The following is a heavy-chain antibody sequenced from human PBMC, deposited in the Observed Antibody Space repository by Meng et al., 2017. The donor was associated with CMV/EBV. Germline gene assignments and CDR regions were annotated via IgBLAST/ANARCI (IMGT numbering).Heavy chain of an antibody. CDR2: ISAYTGNT. V-gene: IGHV1-18*01. CDR3: ARVCGGNWFDP. Sequence: VQRVQSVPGLTRPWASVKVACKASGYTFTSYGSSWVRQAPGQGLEWMGWISAYTGNTNYAQKFQGRVTMTTDTSTISAYMELRSLRSRDTAVYYLARVCGGNWFDPWGQGTLVTVSS. J-gene: IGHJ5*02. D-gene: IGHD3-16*01. CDR1: GYTFTSYG.